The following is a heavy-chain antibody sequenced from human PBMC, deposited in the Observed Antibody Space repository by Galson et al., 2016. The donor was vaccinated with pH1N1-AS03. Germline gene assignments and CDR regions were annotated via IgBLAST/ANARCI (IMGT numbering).Heavy chain of an antibody. CDR2: IGNSGTVQ. V-gene: IGHV3-48*03. CDR1: GFAFSNYG. D-gene: IGHD4-23*01. J-gene: IGHJ5*02. Sequence: SLRLSCAASGFAFSNYGMNWVRQAPGKGLEWVSYIGNSGTVQYYADSVKGRFTISRDNGRNSLYLQMNSPRAEDTALYYCARWSRGGNFASLDPWGQGTLVTVSS. CDR3: ARWSRGGNFASLDP.